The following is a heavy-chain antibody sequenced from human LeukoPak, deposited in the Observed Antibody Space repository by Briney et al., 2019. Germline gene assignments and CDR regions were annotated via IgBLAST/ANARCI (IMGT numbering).Heavy chain of an antibody. CDR3: ARVLRYFDWLTLYYYYGMDV. D-gene: IGHD3-9*01. V-gene: IGHV1-2*02. CDR2: INPNSGGT. Sequence: ASVKVSCKASGYTFTGYYMHWVRQAPGQGLEWKGWINPNSGGTNYAQKFQGRVTMTRDTSISTAYMELSRLRSDDTAVYYCARVLRYFDWLTLYYYYGMDVWGQGTTVTVSS. CDR1: GYTFTGYY. J-gene: IGHJ6*02.